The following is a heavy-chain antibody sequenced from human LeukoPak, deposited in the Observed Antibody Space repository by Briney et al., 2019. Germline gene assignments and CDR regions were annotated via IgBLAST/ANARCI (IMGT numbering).Heavy chain of an antibody. CDR3: ARTTEGYAGGPGYSYYYYMDV. D-gene: IGHD5-12*01. V-gene: IGHV4-61*01. J-gene: IGHJ6*03. CDR1: GYSISSGYY. CDR2: IHYSGSI. Sequence: PSETLFLTCTVSGYSISSGYYWGWIRPPPGKGLEWIGYIHYSGSIHYNPSLKSRVTISVDTSKNQVSLKLRSVTAADTAVYYCARTTEGYAGGPGYSYYYYMDVWGKGTTVTVSS.